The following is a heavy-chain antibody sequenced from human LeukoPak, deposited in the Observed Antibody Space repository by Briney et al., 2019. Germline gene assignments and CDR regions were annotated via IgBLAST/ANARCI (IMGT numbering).Heavy chain of an antibody. CDR3: ARAGDSSGYYPRT. V-gene: IGHV5-51*01. Sequence: GESLKISCKGSGYSLTSYWIGWVRQMPGKGLEWMGIIYPGDSDTRYSPSFQGQVTISADKSISTAYLQWSSLKASDTAMYYCARAGDSSGYYPRTWGQGTLVTVSS. J-gene: IGHJ4*02. D-gene: IGHD3-22*01. CDR1: GYSLTSYW. CDR2: IYPGDSDT.